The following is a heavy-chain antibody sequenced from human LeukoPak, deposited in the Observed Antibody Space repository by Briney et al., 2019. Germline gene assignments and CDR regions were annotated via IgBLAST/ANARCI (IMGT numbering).Heavy chain of an antibody. D-gene: IGHD6-19*01. CDR3: ARGGYSSGWSTHYYYGMDV. CDR1: GGSFSVYY. CDR2: INHSGST. Sequence: PSETLSLTCAVSGGSFSVYYWSWLRQPPGKGLEWIGEINHSGSTNYNPSLTSRVTISVDTSKNQFSLKLSSVTAADTAVYDCARGGYSSGWSTHYYYGMDVWGQGTTVTVSS. J-gene: IGHJ6*02. V-gene: IGHV4-34*01.